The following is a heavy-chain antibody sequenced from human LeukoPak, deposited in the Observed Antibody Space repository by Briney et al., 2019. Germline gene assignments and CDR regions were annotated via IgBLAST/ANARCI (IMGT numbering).Heavy chain of an antibody. D-gene: IGHD3-3*01. CDR1: GYTFTSYY. Sequence: ASVKVSCKASGYTFTSYYIHWVRQAPGQGLEWMGIINPSGGSTSYAQRFQGRVTMTRDTSTSTVYMELSSLRSEDTAVYYCARSRGITIFGVVIPQPLDVWGKGTTVTVSS. J-gene: IGHJ6*04. V-gene: IGHV1-46*03. CDR3: ARSRGITIFGVVIPQPLDV. CDR2: INPSGGST.